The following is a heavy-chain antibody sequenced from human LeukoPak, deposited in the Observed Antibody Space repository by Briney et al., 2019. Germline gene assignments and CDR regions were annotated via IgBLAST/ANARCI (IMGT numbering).Heavy chain of an antibody. D-gene: IGHD1-26*01. J-gene: IGHJ4*02. CDR2: ISTETQSP. Sequence: ASVKVSCKASGYTFTSYGITWVRQAPGQGLEWMGWISTETQSPNYAQKLQGRLTITTDKATSTAYMELTSLRYDDAAIYYCARGLGIVGATCYFDYWGQGTLVTVSS. CDR3: ARGLGIVGATCYFDY. CDR1: GYTFTSYG. V-gene: IGHV1-18*01.